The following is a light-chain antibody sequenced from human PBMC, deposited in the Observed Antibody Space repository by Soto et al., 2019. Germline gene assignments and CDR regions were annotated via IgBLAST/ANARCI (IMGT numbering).Light chain of an antibody. CDR2: DAS. CDR3: QQYGSSGT. CDR1: QTVSSTY. J-gene: IGKJ1*01. Sequence: DIVCTQCPGTLPLSLGERATLSCRASQTVSSTYLAWYKQKPGQAPRLLIYDASNRATGIPARFSGSGSGTDFTLTIRSLESEDFAVYYWQQYGSSGTFGQGTKVDIK. V-gene: IGKV3-20*01.